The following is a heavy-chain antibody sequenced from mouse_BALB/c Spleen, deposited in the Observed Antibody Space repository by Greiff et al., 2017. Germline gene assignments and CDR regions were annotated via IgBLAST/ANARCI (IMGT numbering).Heavy chain of an antibody. Sequence: QVQLKESAAELARPGASVKMSCKASGYTFTSYTMHWVKQRPGQGLEWIGYINPSSGYTEYNQKFKDKTTLTADKSSSTAYMQLSSLTSEDSAVYVCAKEGNYGAWFAYWGQGTLVTVS. CDR1: GYTFTSYT. CDR2: INPSSGYT. J-gene: IGHJ3*01. D-gene: IGHD2-1*01. CDR3: AKEGNYGAWFAY. V-gene: IGHV1-4*02.